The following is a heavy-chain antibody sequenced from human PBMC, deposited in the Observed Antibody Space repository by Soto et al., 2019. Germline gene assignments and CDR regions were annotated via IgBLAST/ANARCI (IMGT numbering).Heavy chain of an antibody. V-gene: IGHV1-3*01. CDR1: GYNFKNYA. Sequence: QVQLVQSGAEVKRPGASVRVSCKASGYNFKNYAIHWVRQAPGQRLEWMGWSNEGSGNSRYSQKFQGRVSITRDTSANTVYMDLSSLKSEDTATYYWVRDDRARSVVVTLDYWGPGTLVTVSS. CDR3: VRDDRARSVVVTLDY. CDR2: SNEGSGNS. J-gene: IGHJ4*02. D-gene: IGHD3-22*01.